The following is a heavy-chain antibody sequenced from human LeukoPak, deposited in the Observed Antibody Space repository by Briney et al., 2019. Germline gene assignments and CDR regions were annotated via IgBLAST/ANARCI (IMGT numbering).Heavy chain of an antibody. J-gene: IGHJ4*02. CDR2: IYYSGST. Sequence: PSETLSLTCTVSGGSISSGDYYWSWIRQPPGKGLEWIGSIYYSGSTYYNPSLKSRATISVDTSKNQFSLKLSSVTAADTAVYYCARQGIAAAGPSSDYWGQGTLVTVSS. CDR3: ARQGIAAAGPSSDY. CDR1: GGSISSGDYY. D-gene: IGHD6-13*01. V-gene: IGHV4-39*01.